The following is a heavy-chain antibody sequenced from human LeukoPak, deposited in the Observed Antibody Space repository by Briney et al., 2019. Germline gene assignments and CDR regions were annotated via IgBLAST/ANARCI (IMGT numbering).Heavy chain of an antibody. CDR2: IKQDGSEK. CDR1: GFTFSSYW. V-gene: IGHV3-7*01. D-gene: IGHD6-19*01. Sequence: GGTLRLSXAASGFTFSSYWMSWVRQSPGKGLEWVANIKQDGSEKYYVDSVKGRFTISRDNAKNSLYLQMNSLRAEDTAVYYCARDGIAVYFDYWGQGTLVTVSS. J-gene: IGHJ4*02. CDR3: ARDGIAVYFDY.